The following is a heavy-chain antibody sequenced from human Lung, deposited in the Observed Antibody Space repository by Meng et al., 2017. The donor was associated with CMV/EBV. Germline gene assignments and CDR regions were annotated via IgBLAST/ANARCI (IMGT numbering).Heavy chain of an antibody. CDR1: GYSISSGYY. D-gene: IGHD7-27*01. J-gene: IGHJ5*02. CDR2: IYHSGST. Sequence: SXTLSLXCTVSGYSISSGYYWGWIRQPPGKGLEWIGSIYHSGSTYYNPSLKSRVTISVDTSKNQFSLKLSSVTAADTAVYYCARSPRELAGDLRRLDPWGQGXLVTVSS. V-gene: IGHV4-38-2*02. CDR3: ARSPRELAGDLRRLDP.